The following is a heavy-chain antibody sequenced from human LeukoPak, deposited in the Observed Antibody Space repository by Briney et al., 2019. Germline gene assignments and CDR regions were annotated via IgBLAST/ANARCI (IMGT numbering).Heavy chain of an antibody. D-gene: IGHD1-7*01. CDR1: GFTFDDYA. Sequence: PGGSLRLSCAASGFTFDDYAMHWVRQAPGKGLEWVSGISWNSGSIGYADSVKGRFTISRDNAKNSLYLQMNSLRAEDMALYYCAKDMGRITGTTGIDYWGQGTLVTVSS. J-gene: IGHJ4*02. CDR3: AKDMGRITGTTGIDY. V-gene: IGHV3-9*03. CDR2: ISWNSGSI.